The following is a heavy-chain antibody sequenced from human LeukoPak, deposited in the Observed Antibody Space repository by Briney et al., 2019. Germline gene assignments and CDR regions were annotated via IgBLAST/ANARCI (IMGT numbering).Heavy chain of an antibody. CDR1: VFTFSSYG. V-gene: IGHV3-30*02. CDR3: AKDLSPALLRGVFDY. D-gene: IGHD3-10*01. Sequence: GGSLRLSCAASVFTFSSYGMHWVRQAPGKGLECVAFIRYDGSNKYYADSVKGRSTISRDNSKNTLYLQMNSLRAEDTAVYYCAKDLSPALLRGVFDYWGQGTLVTVSS. CDR2: IRYDGSNK. J-gene: IGHJ4*02.